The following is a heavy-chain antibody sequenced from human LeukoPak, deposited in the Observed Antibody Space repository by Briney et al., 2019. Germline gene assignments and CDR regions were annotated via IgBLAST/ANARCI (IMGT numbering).Heavy chain of an antibody. J-gene: IGHJ3*02. D-gene: IGHD6-6*01. V-gene: IGHV3-23*01. CDR2: ISGSGGRI. CDR1: GFTFSSYA. CDR3: AKCEYSSDAFDI. Sequence: GGSLRLSCAASGFTFSSYAMSWVRQAPGKGLEWVSAISGSGGRIYYGASVKGRFTISRDNSKNTLNLQMNSLRAEDTAVYYCAKCEYSSDAFDIWGQGTMVTVSS.